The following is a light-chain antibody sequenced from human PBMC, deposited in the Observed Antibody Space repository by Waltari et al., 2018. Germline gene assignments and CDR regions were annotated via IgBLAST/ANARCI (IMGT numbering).Light chain of an antibody. CDR3: QQYASSVLYT. CDR2: GAS. J-gene: IGKJ2*01. Sequence: IVLTQSPGTLSLSPGDRASLSCKASQRLGKNYVAWYQHKPGQAPRLVIYGASSRAAGIPDMFSGSGSGTDFTLTISRLEPEDFAVYYCQQYASSVLYTFGQGTKLEIK. V-gene: IGKV3-20*01. CDR1: QRLGKNY.